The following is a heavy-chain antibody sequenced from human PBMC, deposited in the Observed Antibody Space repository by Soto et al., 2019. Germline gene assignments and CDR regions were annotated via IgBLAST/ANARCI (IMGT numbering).Heavy chain of an antibody. CDR2: IKQDGSEK. J-gene: IGHJ5*02. CDR3: ARDRRFLEWLGWFDP. Sequence: EVQLVESGGGLVQPGGSLRLSCAASGFTFSSYWMSWVRQAPGKGLEWVANIKQDGSEKYYVDSVKGRFTISRDNAKNSLYLQMNSLRAEDTAVYYCARDRRFLEWLGWFDPWGQGTLVTVPS. V-gene: IGHV3-7*01. D-gene: IGHD3-3*01. CDR1: GFTFSSYW.